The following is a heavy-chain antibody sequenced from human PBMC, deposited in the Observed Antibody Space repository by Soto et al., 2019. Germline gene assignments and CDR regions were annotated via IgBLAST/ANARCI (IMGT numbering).Heavy chain of an antibody. CDR1: GYTFTSYG. J-gene: IGHJ6*02. CDR2: ISPYNGNT. D-gene: IGHD2-2*02. Sequence: SGKVPGKAAGYTFTSYGISWVRHAPGQGLESVGSISPYNGNTNYAQKLQGRVTMNTDTSTSKAYMELRSMRSDDTAVYYCARAGYCSSTSCYTGMIYYYYGMDVWGQGTTVTVSS. V-gene: IGHV1-18*01. CDR3: ARAGYCSSTSCYTGMIYYYYGMDV.